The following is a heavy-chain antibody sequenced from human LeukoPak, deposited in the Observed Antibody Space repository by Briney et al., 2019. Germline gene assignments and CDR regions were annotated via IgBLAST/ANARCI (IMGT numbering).Heavy chain of an antibody. CDR3: ARAYSERYGLGYYYMDV. CDR1: GFTFSTYG. Sequence: PGGSLRLSCAASGFTFSTYGMNWVRQAPGKGLEWVSSISSSSIYIYYADSVKGRFTISRDNAKKSLYLQMNSLRAEDTAVYYCARAYSERYGLGYYYMDVWGKGTTVTISS. D-gene: IGHD1-26*01. J-gene: IGHJ6*03. CDR2: ISSSSIYI. V-gene: IGHV3-21*01.